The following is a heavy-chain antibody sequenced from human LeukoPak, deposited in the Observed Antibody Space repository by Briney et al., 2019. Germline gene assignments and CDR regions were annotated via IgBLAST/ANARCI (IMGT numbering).Heavy chain of an antibody. Sequence: SETLSLTCTVSGGSISSYYWSWIRQPPGKGLEWIGYIYYSGSTNYNPSLKSRVTISVDTSKNQFSLKLSSVTAADTAVYYCARHDYDFWSGYSDYWGQGTLVTVSS. D-gene: IGHD3-3*01. CDR3: ARHDYDFWSGYSDY. J-gene: IGHJ4*02. V-gene: IGHV4-59*08. CDR2: IYYSGST. CDR1: GGSISSYY.